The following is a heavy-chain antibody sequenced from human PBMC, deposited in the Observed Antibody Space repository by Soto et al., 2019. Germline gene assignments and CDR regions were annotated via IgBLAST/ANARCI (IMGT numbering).Heavy chain of an antibody. Sequence: QLQLQESGSGLVKPSQTLSLTCAVSGGSISSGGYSWSWIRQPPGKGLEWIGYIYHSGSTYYNPSLKSRVTISVDRSKNQFSLELSSVTAADTAVYYCARVNYDYVWGSYRPYGMDVWGQGTTVTVSS. V-gene: IGHV4-30-2*01. CDR3: ARVNYDYVWGSYRPYGMDV. CDR1: GGSISSGGYS. CDR2: IYHSGST. J-gene: IGHJ6*02. D-gene: IGHD3-16*02.